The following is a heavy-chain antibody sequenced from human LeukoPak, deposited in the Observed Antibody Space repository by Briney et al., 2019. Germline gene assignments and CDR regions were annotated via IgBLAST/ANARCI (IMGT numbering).Heavy chain of an antibody. J-gene: IGHJ4*02. D-gene: IGHD3-22*01. V-gene: IGHV1-24*01. Sequence: ASVKVSCKVSGYTLTELSMHWVRQAPGKGLEWMGGFDPEDGETIYARKFQGRVTMTEDTSTDTAHMELSSLRSEDTAVYYCATALLYDSSGYAPSDYWGQGTLVTVSS. CDR2: FDPEDGET. CDR3: ATALLYDSSGYAPSDY. CDR1: GYTLTELS.